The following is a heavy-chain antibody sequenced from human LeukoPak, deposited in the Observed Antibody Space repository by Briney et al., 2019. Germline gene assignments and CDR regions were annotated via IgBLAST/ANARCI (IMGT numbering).Heavy chain of an antibody. CDR2: IYYSGST. D-gene: IGHD5-18*01. CDR1: GGSVSSGSYY. Sequence: SETLSLTCTVSGGSVSSGSYYWSWIRQPPGKGLEWIGCIYYSGSTNYNPSLKSRVTISVDTSKNQFSLKLSSVTAADTAVYYCATRGEGISNYGYVYWGQGTLVTVSS. CDR3: ATRGEGISNYGYVY. V-gene: IGHV4-61*01. J-gene: IGHJ4*02.